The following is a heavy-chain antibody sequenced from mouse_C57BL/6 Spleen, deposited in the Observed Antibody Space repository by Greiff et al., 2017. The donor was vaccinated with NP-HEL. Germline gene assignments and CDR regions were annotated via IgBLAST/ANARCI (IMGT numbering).Heavy chain of an antibody. J-gene: IGHJ1*03. CDR3: VKLTRTSWYFDV. D-gene: IGHD4-1*01. Sequence: VQLQQSGPELVKPGASVKISCKASGYAFSSSWMNWVKQRPGKGLEWIGRIYPGDGDTNYNGKFKGKATLTADKSSSTAYMQLSSLTSEDSAVYFCVKLTRTSWYFDVWGTGTTVTVSS. CDR2: IYPGDGDT. CDR1: GYAFSSSW. V-gene: IGHV1-82*01.